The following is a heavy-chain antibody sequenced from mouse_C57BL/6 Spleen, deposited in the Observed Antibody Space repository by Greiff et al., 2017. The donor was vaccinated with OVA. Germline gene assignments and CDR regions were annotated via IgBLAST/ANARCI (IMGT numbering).Heavy chain of an antibody. CDR3: ARHEAYDGYSAGFAY. D-gene: IGHD2-3*01. J-gene: IGHJ3*01. CDR2: IWSDGST. CDR1: GFSLTSYG. Sequence: VQLQESGPGLVAPSQSLSITCTVSGFSLTSYGVHWVRQPPGKGLEWLVVIWSDGSTTYNSALKSRLSITKDNSKIKVFLKMNSLLTDDTAMYYCARHEAYDGYSAGFAYWGQGTLVTVSA. V-gene: IGHV2-6-1*01.